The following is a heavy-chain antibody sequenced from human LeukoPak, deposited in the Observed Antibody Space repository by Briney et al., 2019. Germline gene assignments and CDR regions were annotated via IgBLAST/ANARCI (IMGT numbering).Heavy chain of an antibody. J-gene: IGHJ4*02. Sequence: PSGTLSLTCAVSGVSISRSNWWSWVRQTPGKGLEWLGEIYHSGSTNYNPSLKSRVTISVDQSKNQFSLKLSSATAADTAVYYCARWRTARTGFDYWGQGTLVTVSS. CDR2: IYHSGST. V-gene: IGHV4-4*02. CDR1: GVSISRSNW. CDR3: ARWRTARTGFDY. D-gene: IGHD3/OR15-3a*01.